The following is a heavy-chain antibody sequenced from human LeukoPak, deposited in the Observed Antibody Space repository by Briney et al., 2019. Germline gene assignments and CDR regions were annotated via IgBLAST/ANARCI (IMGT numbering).Heavy chain of an antibody. CDR2: IYYGGST. CDR1: GDSIGSYY. J-gene: IGHJ5*01. CDR3: ARGRARDGSYPWFDS. Sequence: SEALSLTCSVSGDSIGSYYWTWIRQSPGKGLEWIGYIYYGGSTNYSPSPKSRFSISVDTSNNQFSLQLRSASAADTAIYYCARGRARDGSYPWFDSWGQGTLVTVSS. V-gene: IGHV4-59*01. D-gene: IGHD3-16*02.